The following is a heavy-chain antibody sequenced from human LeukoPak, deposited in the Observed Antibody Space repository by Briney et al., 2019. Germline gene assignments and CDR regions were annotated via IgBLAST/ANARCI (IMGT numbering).Heavy chain of an antibody. CDR2: INPNSGGT. J-gene: IGHJ4*02. CDR3: ARWSYRYTKAGLLDY. V-gene: IGHV1-2*02. D-gene: IGHD3-16*02. Sequence: GASVKVSCKASGYTFTGYYMHWVRQAPGQGLEWMGWINPNSGGTNYAQKFQGRVTMTRDTSISTAYMELSRLRSDDTAVYYCARWSYRYTKAGLLDYWGQGTLVTVSS. CDR1: GYTFTGYY.